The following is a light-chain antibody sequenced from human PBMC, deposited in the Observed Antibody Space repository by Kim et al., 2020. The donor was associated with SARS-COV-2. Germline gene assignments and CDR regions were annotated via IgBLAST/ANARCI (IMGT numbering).Light chain of an antibody. Sequence: EIVMTQSPGTLSVSPGERATLSCRASQSIGTHLAWYQHKPGQPPRLLIYGASTRAPGVPGRFSATGSGTDFTLTVSSLQSEDFAVYYCHKYNDWPPGDTFGQGTKLE. CDR3: HKYNDWPPGDT. CDR1: QSIGTH. J-gene: IGKJ2*01. V-gene: IGKV3-15*01. CDR2: GAS.